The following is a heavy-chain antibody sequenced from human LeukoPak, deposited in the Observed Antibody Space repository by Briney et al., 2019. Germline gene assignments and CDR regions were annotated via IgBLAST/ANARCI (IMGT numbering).Heavy chain of an antibody. Sequence: GGSLRLSCEGSGFTFSDYWMGWVRQAPGKGLEWVAHIIKDGSDKYYVDSVKGRFSISRDNAKNSVYLQMSGLRVEDTAVYYCTRELWPADYWGQGILVTVSS. CDR3: TRELWPADY. J-gene: IGHJ4*02. CDR1: GFTFSDYW. CDR2: IIKDGSDK. D-gene: IGHD3-16*01. V-gene: IGHV3-7*01.